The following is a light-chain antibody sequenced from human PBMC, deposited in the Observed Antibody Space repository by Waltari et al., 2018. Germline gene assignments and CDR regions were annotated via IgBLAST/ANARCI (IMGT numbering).Light chain of an antibody. J-gene: IGKJ5*01. CDR2: DAS. CDR3: QQSYSTPAT. Sequence: DIQMTQSPSSLSASVGDRVTITCWAGQSISFYLNWYQQRPGKAPKLLIYDASTLQSGVPSRFSGSGSGTDFTLTISSLQPEDFATYYCQQSYSTPATFGQGTRLEIK. CDR1: QSISFY. V-gene: IGKV1-39*01.